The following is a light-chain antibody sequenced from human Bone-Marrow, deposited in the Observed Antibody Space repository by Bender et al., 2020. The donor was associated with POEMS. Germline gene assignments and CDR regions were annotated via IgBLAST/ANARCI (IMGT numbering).Light chain of an antibody. CDR2: SDN. J-gene: IGLJ3*02. CDR1: NSNIGTNA. CDR3: AAWNAGMSGEV. V-gene: IGLV1-44*01. Sequence: QSVLTQPPSASGTPGQRVTISCSGSNSNIGTNAVNWYQQFPGTAPKLHIYSDNQRPSGVPDRFYAFKSGTSASLAISGLQSEDEADYYCAAWNAGMSGEVFGGGTKLTVL.